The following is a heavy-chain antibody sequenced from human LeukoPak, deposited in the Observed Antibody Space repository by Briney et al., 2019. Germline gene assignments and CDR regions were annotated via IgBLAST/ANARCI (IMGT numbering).Heavy chain of an antibody. Sequence: GGSLRLSCAASGFTFDDYAMHWVRQAPGKGLEWVSLISGDGGSTYYADSVKGRFTISRDNSKNSLYLQTNSLRTEDTALYYCARPLLTHDWLSSTADYWGQGTLVTVSS. V-gene: IGHV3-43*02. CDR2: ISGDGGST. J-gene: IGHJ4*02. D-gene: IGHD3-9*01. CDR1: GFTFDDYA. CDR3: ARPLLTHDWLSSTADY.